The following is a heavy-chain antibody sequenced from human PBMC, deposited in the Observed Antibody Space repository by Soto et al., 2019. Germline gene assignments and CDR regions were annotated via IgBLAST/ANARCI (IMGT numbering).Heavy chain of an antibody. CDR2: ISGTGSRT. J-gene: IGHJ4*02. CDR3: AKFSASGSYFQCYC. CDR1: GFPFINFA. Sequence: GGSLRLSCAASGFPFINFAMSWVRQSPGKGLEWVSAISGTGSRTWYADSVRGRFTVSRDNSKDTLYLQMNSLRDEDTAVYYCAKFSASGSYFQCYCWGPGCLFTVSS. V-gene: IGHV3-23*01. D-gene: IGHD3-10*01.